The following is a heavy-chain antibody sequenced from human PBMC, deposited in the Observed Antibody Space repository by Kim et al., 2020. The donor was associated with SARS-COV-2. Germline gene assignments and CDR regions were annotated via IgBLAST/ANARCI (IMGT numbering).Heavy chain of an antibody. J-gene: IGHJ3*02. D-gene: IGHD3-10*01. CDR3: ALKDFGSGDAFDI. Sequence: SVKVSCKASGGTFSSYAISWVRQAPGQGLEWMGGIMPIFGTANYAQKFQGRVTITADESTSTAYMELSSLRSEDTAVYYCALKDFGSGDAFDIWGQGTMVTVSS. V-gene: IGHV1-69*13. CDR2: IMPIFGTA. CDR1: GGTFSSYA.